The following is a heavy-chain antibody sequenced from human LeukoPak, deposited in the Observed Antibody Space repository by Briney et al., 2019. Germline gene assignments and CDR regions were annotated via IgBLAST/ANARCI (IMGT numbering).Heavy chain of an antibody. D-gene: IGHD6-19*01. Sequence: SETLSLTCTVSGYSISSGYYWAWIRQPPGKGLEWIGSIYYTGSTYYNPSLKSRVTISVDTSKNQFSLKLSSVTAADTAVYYCARSSGYYYYYYYMDVWGKGTTVTVSS. CDR1: GYSISSGYY. CDR2: IYYTGST. V-gene: IGHV4-38-2*02. CDR3: ARSSGYYYYYYYMDV. J-gene: IGHJ6*03.